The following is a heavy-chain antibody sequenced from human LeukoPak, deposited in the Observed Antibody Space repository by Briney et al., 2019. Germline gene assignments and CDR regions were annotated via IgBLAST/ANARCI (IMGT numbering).Heavy chain of an antibody. CDR2: ISGSGGST. CDR3: AKGGHSSSQYYFDY. Sequence: PGGSLRLSCAASGFTFSSYAMSWVRQAPGKGLEWVSTISGSGGSTYSADSVKGRFTISRDNSKNTLYLEMNSLRAEDTAVYYCAKGGHSSSQYYFDYWGQGTLVTVSS. J-gene: IGHJ4*02. V-gene: IGHV3-23*01. D-gene: IGHD6-13*01. CDR1: GFTFSSYA.